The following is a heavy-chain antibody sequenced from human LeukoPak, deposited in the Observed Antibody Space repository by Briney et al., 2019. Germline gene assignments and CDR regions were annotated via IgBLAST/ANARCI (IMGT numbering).Heavy chain of an antibody. CDR1: GFTFSSYW. J-gene: IGHJ4*02. CDR3: ARDYDYFWGSYRYPFDY. Sequence: PGGSLRLSCAASGFTFSSYWMHWGRHATGEGVVWVSRMNSDGSTTNYADSVKGRFTTSRDNARNTVYLQMNSLRVEDTAVYYCARDYDYFWGSYRYPFDYWGQGTLVTVSS. CDR2: MNSDGSTT. D-gene: IGHD3-16*02. V-gene: IGHV3-74*01.